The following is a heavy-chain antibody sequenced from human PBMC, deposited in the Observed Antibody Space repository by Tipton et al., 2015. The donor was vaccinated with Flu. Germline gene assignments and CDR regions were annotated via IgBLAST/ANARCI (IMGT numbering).Heavy chain of an antibody. J-gene: IGHJ4*02. CDR3: TPERIYYDSSGYLFDH. V-gene: IGHV3-15*01. D-gene: IGHD3-22*01. CDR1: GFTFSNAW. Sequence: SLRLSCAASGFTFSNAWMSWVRQAPGKGLEWVGRIKSKTDGGTTDYAAPVKGRFTISRDDSKNTLYLQINSLQTEDTALYYCTPERIYYDSSGYLFDHWGQGTLVTVSS. CDR2: IKSKTDGGTT.